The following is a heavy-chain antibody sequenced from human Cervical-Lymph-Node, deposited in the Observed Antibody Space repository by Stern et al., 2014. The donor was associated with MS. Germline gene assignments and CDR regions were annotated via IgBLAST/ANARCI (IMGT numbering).Heavy chain of an antibody. CDR2: DSYDGTQL. CDR1: GFTFSTYA. Sequence: VQLVESGGGVVQPGRSLSLSCVASGFTFSTYAMHWVRQAPGKGLEWVAFDSYDGTQLYSTDSVKARFTISRDNSKHTLDLHMNSLRDEDTAFCFCARGGRGVGLEYWGQGALVTVSS. D-gene: IGHD3-10*01. V-gene: IGHV3-30-3*01. CDR3: ARGGRGVGLEY. J-gene: IGHJ4*02.